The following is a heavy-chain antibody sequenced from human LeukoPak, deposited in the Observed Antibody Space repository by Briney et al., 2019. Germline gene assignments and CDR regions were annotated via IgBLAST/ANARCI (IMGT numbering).Heavy chain of an antibody. Sequence: PGRSLRLSCAASGFTFSSYAMHWVRQAPGKGLEWVAVISYDGSNKYYADSVKGRFTISRDNSKNTLYLQMNSLRAEDTAVYYCARGFPDGSGYYSFDYWGQGTLVTVSS. D-gene: IGHD3-22*01. CDR3: ARGFPDGSGYYSFDY. V-gene: IGHV3-30*01. J-gene: IGHJ4*02. CDR1: GFTFSSYA. CDR2: ISYDGSNK.